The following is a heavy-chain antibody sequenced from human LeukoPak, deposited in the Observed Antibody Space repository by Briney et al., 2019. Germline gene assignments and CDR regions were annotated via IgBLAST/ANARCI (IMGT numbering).Heavy chain of an antibody. V-gene: IGHV3-7*01. CDR2: IKQDGSEK. Sequence: GGSLRLSCAASGFTFSSYWMSWVRQAPGKGLEWVANIKQDGSEKYYADSVKGRFTISRDNSKNTLYLQMNSLRAEDTAVYYCATPLNSGSDKGGFDYWGQGTLVTVSS. CDR3: ATPLNSGSDKGGFDY. J-gene: IGHJ4*02. CDR1: GFTFSSYW. D-gene: IGHD1-26*01.